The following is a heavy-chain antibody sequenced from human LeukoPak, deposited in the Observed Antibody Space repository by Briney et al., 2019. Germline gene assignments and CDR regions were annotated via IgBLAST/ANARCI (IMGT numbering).Heavy chain of an antibody. V-gene: IGHV3-53*01. CDR2: IYSGGST. CDR3: ARPDCSSTSCYTLEY. Sequence: GGSLRLSCAASGFTVSSNYMSWVRQAPGKGLEWVSVIYSGGSTYYADSVKGRFTISRDNAKNSLYLQMNSLRAEDTAVYYCARPDCSSTSCYTLEYWGQGTLVTVSS. J-gene: IGHJ4*02. CDR1: GFTVSSNY. D-gene: IGHD2-2*02.